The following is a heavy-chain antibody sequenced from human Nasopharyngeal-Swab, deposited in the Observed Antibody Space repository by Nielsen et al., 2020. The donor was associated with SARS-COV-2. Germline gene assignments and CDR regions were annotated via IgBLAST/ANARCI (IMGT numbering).Heavy chain of an antibody. CDR1: GFTFSSYS. CDR2: ISSSSSYI. Sequence: GESLKISCAASGFTFSSYSMNWVRQAPGKGLEWVSSISSSSSYIYYADSVKGRFTISRDNAKNSLYLQMNSLKTEDTAVYYCTRDEDYGDRTWPFDYWGQGTLVTVSS. CDR3: TRDEDYGDRTWPFDY. V-gene: IGHV3-21*03. D-gene: IGHD4-17*01. J-gene: IGHJ4*02.